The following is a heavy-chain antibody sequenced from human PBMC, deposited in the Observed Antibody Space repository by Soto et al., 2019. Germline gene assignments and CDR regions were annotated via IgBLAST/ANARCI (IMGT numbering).Heavy chain of an antibody. CDR3: ARELAAGYYGMDV. CDR1: GGSISSYY. J-gene: IGHJ6*02. D-gene: IGHD6-13*01. CDR2: IYYSGST. V-gene: IGHV4-59*01. Sequence: SLTCTVSGGSISSYYWSWIRQPPGKGLEWIGYIYYSGSTNYNPSLKSRVTISVDTSKNQFSLKLSSVTAADTAVYYCARELAAGYYGMDVWGQGTTVTVSS.